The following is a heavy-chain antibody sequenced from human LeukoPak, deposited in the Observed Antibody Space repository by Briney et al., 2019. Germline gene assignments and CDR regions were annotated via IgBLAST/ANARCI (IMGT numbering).Heavy chain of an antibody. CDR3: ARNLGTLATGGVALDI. Sequence: GGSLRLSCAASGFAVGSKYMSWVRQAPGKGLEWVSVIYTGGSTHYPDSVKGRFTISRDDSKNTVSLQMNSLRVEDTAMCYCARNLGTLATGGVALDIWGQGTMVTVAS. V-gene: IGHV3-66*01. CDR2: IYTGGST. J-gene: IGHJ3*02. D-gene: IGHD1-14*01. CDR1: GFAVGSKY.